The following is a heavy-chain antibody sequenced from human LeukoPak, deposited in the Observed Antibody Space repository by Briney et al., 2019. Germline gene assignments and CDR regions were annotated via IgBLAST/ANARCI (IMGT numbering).Heavy chain of an antibody. V-gene: IGHV3-48*04. Sequence: GGSLRLSCAAPGFTFRSYGMSWVRQAPGKGLEWVSYISSSGSTIYYADSVKGRFTISRDNAKNSLYLQMNSLRAEDTAVYYCASGSVDAFDIWGQGTMVTVSS. CDR1: GFTFRSYG. CDR3: ASGSVDAFDI. CDR2: ISSSGSTI. J-gene: IGHJ3*02.